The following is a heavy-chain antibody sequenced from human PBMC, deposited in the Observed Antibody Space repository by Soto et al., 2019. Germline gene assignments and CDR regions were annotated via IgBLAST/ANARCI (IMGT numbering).Heavy chain of an antibody. J-gene: IGHJ3*02. CDR2: IIPIFGTA. CDR1: GGTFSSYA. V-gene: IGHV1-69*13. Sequence: ASVKVSCKASGGTFSSYAISWVRQAPGQGLEWMGGIIPIFGTANYAQKFQGRVTITADESTSTAYMELSSLRSEDTAVYYCASPTEMATIGAFDMGGKGTMVTV. D-gene: IGHD5-12*01. CDR3: ASPTEMATIGAFDM.